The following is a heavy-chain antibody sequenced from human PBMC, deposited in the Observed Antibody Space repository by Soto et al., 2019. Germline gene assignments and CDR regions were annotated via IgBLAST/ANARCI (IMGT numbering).Heavy chain of an antibody. J-gene: IGHJ6*02. D-gene: IGHD4-4*01. CDR3: ALTVTGYYGMDV. CDR2: IDPSDSYT. Sequence: GESLKISCKGSGYSFTSYWISWVRQMPGKGLEWMGRIDPSDSYTNYSPSSQGHVTISADKSISTAYLQWSSPKASDTAMYYCALTVTGYYGMDVWGQGTTVTVSS. CDR1: GYSFTSYW. V-gene: IGHV5-10-1*01.